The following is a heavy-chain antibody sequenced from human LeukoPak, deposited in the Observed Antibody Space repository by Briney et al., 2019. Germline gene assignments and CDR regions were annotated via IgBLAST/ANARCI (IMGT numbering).Heavy chain of an antibody. CDR3: ARRGLQTYYGMDV. V-gene: IGHV1-69*02. CDR2: IIPILGIA. CDR1: GGTFSSYT. J-gene: IGHJ6*02. Sequence: SVKVSFKASGGTFSSYTISWVRQAPGQGLEWMGRIIPILGIANYAQKFQGRVTITADKSTSTAYMELSSLRSEDTAVYYCARRGLQTYYGMDVWGQGTTVTVSS. D-gene: IGHD5-24*01.